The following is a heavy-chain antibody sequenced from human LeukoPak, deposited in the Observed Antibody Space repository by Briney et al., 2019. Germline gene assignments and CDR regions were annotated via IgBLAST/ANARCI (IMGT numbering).Heavy chain of an antibody. D-gene: IGHD2-15*01. CDR2: IYPSDSDT. V-gene: IGHV5-51*01. CDR3: ATGRYCSGGSCRRNYFDY. CDR1: GYSFTSYW. J-gene: IGHJ4*02. Sequence: GESLKISCKGSGYSFTSYWIGWVRQMPGKGLEWMGIIYPSDSDTRYSPSFQGQVTISADKSISTAYLQWSSLKASDTAMYYCATGRYCSGGSCRRNYFDYWGQGTLVTVSS.